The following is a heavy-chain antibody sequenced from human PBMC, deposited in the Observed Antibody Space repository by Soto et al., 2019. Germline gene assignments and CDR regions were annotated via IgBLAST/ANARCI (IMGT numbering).Heavy chain of an antibody. CDR3: ARVGGDGSGNYLEAIDC. Sequence: PSETLSLTCAVSGGSISSTIYYWGWLRQPPGKGLEWIGNIYHSGNTNYNPSLKSRVIMSVDRAKNQFSLRLSSVTAADAAIYYCARVGGDGSGNYLEAIDCWGQGALVTVSS. V-gene: IGHV4-61*05. J-gene: IGHJ4*02. D-gene: IGHD3-10*01. CDR1: GGSISSTIYY. CDR2: IYHSGNT.